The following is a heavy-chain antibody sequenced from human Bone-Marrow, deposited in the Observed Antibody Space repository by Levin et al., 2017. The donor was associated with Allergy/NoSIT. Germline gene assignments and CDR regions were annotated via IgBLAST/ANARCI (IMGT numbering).Heavy chain of an antibody. CDR1: GGSISSYF. V-gene: IGHV4-59*01. Sequence: NSSETLSLTCTVSGGSISSYFWSWIRQPPGKGLEWIGYMSYRGNTKYNPSLKSRVTISGDTPKNQFFLKLNSVTAADTAVYYCARQDNWFFDFWGQGALVTVAS. CDR3: ARQDNWFFDF. D-gene: IGHD1-20*01. J-gene: IGHJ4*02. CDR2: MSYRGNT.